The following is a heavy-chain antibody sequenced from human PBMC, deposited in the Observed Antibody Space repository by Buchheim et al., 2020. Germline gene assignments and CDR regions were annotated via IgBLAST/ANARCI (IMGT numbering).Heavy chain of an antibody. Sequence: QVQLVESGGGVVQPGRSLRLSCAASGFTFSSYGMHWVRQAPGKGLEWVAVISYDGSNKYYADSVKGRFTISRDNSKNTLYLQMNSLRAEDTAVYYCAKDSGYYDFWSGYSYYYYYGMDVWGQGTT. CDR2: ISYDGSNK. CDR1: GFTFSSYG. D-gene: IGHD3-3*01. CDR3: AKDSGYYDFWSGYSYYYYYGMDV. J-gene: IGHJ6*02. V-gene: IGHV3-30*18.